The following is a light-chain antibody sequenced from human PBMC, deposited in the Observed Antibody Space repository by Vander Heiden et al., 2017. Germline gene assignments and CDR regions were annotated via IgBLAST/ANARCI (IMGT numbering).Light chain of an antibody. Sequence: DIVMTQCPLSLPVTPGEPASISCRSSQSLLHSNGYNYLDWYLQKPGQSPQLLIYLGSSRASGVPDRFSGSGSGTDFTLKISRVEAEDVGVYYCMQALQTPRTFGQGTKVEIK. J-gene: IGKJ1*01. CDR1: QSLLHSNGYNY. CDR3: MQALQTPRT. CDR2: LGS. V-gene: IGKV2-28*01.